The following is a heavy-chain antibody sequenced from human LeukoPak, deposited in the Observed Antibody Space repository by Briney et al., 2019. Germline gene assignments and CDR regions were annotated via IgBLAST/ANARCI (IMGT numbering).Heavy chain of an antibody. Sequence: GASVTVSCKSSGGTFTSYAISWVRQAPGQGLEWMGGIVPIFGTANYAQKCQGRVTITADESTSTAYMELSSLRSEDTAVYYCSCIIYYGSGSYPYWGQGTLVTVSS. CDR2: IVPIFGTA. V-gene: IGHV1-69*13. D-gene: IGHD3-10*01. CDR1: GGTFTSYA. J-gene: IGHJ4*02. CDR3: SCIIYYGSGSYPY.